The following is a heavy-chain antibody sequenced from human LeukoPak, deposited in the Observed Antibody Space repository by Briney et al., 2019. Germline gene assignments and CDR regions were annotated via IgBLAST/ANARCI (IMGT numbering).Heavy chain of an antibody. CDR2: IYYSGST. CDR3: ARVNYYDSSGLDY. CDR1: GGSISSSSYY. Sequence: KASETLSLTCTVSGGSISSSSYYWGWIRQPPGKGLEWIGNIYYSGSTYYNPSLKSRVTISVDTSKSQFSLKVSSVTAADTAVYYCARVNYYDSSGLDYWGQGTLVTVS. D-gene: IGHD3-22*01. V-gene: IGHV4-39*07. J-gene: IGHJ4*02.